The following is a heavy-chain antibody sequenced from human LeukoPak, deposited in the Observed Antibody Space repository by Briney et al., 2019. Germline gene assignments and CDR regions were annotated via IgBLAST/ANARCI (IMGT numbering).Heavy chain of an antibody. J-gene: IGHJ4*02. CDR3: AKDAQRGFDYSNSLEY. CDR1: GFTYSHFG. D-gene: IGHD4-11*01. CDR2: IWSDGTEK. Sequence: PTGGSLRLSCAGSGFTYSHFGMHWVRQAPGKGLEWVAVIWSDGTEKYYGDAVKGRFTISRDNSRNTVYLQMNNLRDDDTAVYYCAKDAQRGFDYSNSLEYWGQGTLAIVSS. V-gene: IGHV3-33*06.